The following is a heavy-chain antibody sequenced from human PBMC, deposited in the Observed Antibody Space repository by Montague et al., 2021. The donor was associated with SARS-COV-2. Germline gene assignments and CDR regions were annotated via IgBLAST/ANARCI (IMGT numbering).Heavy chain of an antibody. CDR2: IYYSGST. Sequence: SETLSLTCTVSGGSISSYYWSWIRQPPGKGLEWIGYIYYSGSTNYNPSLKSRVTISVDTSKNQFSLKLSSVTAADTAVYYCARVSDFWSGYYTAVGAFDIGGQGTMVTVSS. V-gene: IGHV4-59*01. CDR1: GGSISSYY. D-gene: IGHD3-3*01. J-gene: IGHJ3*02. CDR3: ARVSDFWSGYYTAVGAFDI.